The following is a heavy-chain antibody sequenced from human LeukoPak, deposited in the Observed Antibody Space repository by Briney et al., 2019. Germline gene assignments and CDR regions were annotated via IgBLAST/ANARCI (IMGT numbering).Heavy chain of an antibody. CDR3: AKVGYDSSFDY. Sequence: GRSLRLSCAASGITFDDYAMHWVRQAPGKGLEWVSGISWNSGSIGYADSVKGRFTISRDNAKNSLYPQMNSLRAEDTALYYCAKVGYDSSFDYWGQGTLVTVSS. D-gene: IGHD3-22*01. CDR1: GITFDDYA. V-gene: IGHV3-9*01. J-gene: IGHJ4*02. CDR2: ISWNSGSI.